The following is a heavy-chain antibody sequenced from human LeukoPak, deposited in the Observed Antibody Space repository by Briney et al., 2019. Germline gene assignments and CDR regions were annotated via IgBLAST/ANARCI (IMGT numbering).Heavy chain of an antibody. Sequence: GSLRLSCAASGFTFSSYWMSWVRQPPGKGLEWIGSMSYTSSPSYSPSLESRATISIDTSKNSFSLKLSSVTAADTAVYYCARPSSDGNYYYWGQGTLVTVSS. CDR2: MSYTSSP. CDR1: GFTFSSYW. CDR3: ARPSSDGNYYY. J-gene: IGHJ4*02. V-gene: IGHV4-39*02. D-gene: IGHD1-26*01.